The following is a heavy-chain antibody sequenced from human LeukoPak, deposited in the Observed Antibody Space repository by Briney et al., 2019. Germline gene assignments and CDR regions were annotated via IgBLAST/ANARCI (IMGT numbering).Heavy chain of an antibody. CDR3: VREDLGIEY. V-gene: IGHV3-23*03. J-gene: IGHJ4*02. D-gene: IGHD3-16*01. CDR1: GFSFSSYA. CDR2: IYANGNS. Sequence: GGSLRLSCVGSGFSFSSYAMTWVRQAPGKGLEWVSIIYANGNSYYEDSVKGRFTISRDNSKTGMYLQMDSLRAEDTATYYCVREDLGIEYWGQGTLVIVSS.